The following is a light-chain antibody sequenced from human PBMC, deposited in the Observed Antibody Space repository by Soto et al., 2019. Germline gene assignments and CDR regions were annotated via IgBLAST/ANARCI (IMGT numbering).Light chain of an antibody. CDR1: SSNIGAGYD. J-gene: IGLJ2*01. V-gene: IGLV1-40*01. CDR2: GNS. CDR3: QWYENSRSGYVL. Sequence: QSVLTQPPSVSGAPGQRVTISCTGGSSNIGAGYDVHWYQQLPGTAPKLLIYGNSNRPSGVPDRFSGSKSGTSASLAITGLQAEDEAGYYCQWYENSRSGYVLFGGGTKVTVL.